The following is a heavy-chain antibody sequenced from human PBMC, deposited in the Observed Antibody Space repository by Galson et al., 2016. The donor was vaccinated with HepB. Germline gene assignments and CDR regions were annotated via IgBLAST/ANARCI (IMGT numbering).Heavy chain of an antibody. CDR3: ARGGRKGLWGYYFDY. CDR2: IYHTGNA. V-gene: IGHV4-31*03. D-gene: IGHD3-16*01. Sequence: TLSLTCTVSGGSISSGGYYWSWIRLHPGEGLEWIGYIYHTGNAHYNASLKSRVTVSVDTSKNQFFLKLSSLTAADTAVYFCARGGRKGLWGYYFDYWGQGTLVTVSS. J-gene: IGHJ4*02. CDR1: GGSISSGGYY.